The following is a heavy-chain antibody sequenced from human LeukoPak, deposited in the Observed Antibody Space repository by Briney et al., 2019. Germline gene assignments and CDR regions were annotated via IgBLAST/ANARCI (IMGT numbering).Heavy chain of an antibody. Sequence: GGSLRLSCAASGFTFSSYAMSWVRQAPGKGLEWVSAISGSGGSTYYTDSVKGRFTISRDNSKNTLYLQMNSLRGEDTAIYYCANNQGIAAAGTDYWGQGALVTVSS. D-gene: IGHD6-13*01. CDR3: ANNQGIAAAGTDY. V-gene: IGHV3-23*01. J-gene: IGHJ4*02. CDR2: ISGSGGST. CDR1: GFTFSSYA.